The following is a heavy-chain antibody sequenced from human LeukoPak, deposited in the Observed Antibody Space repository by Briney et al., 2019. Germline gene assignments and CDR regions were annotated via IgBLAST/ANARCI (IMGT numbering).Heavy chain of an antibody. J-gene: IGHJ4*02. CDR2: IKQDGSEK. V-gene: IGHV3-7*01. D-gene: IGHD5-18*01. Sequence: PGGSLRLSCAASGFTFSSYWMSWVRQAPGKGLEWVANIKQDGSEKYYVDSVKGRFTISRDNAKNSLYLQMNSLRAEDTAVYYCARVGRGYSYGDYFDYWGEGTLVTDCS. CDR3: ARVGRGYSYGDYFDY. CDR1: GFTFSSYW.